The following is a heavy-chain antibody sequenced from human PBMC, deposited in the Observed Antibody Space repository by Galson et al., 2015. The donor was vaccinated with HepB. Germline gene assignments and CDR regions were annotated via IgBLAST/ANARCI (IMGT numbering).Heavy chain of an antibody. CDR2: FDPEDGET. D-gene: IGHD1-26*01. J-gene: IGHJ4*02. CDR3: ATRGSYHLDEWELQVPFDY. V-gene: IGHV1-24*01. CDR1: GYTLTELS. Sequence: SVKVSCKVSGYTLTELSMHWVRQAPGKGLEWMGGFDPEDGETIYAQKFQGRVTMTEDTSTDTAYMELSSLRSEDTAVYYCATRGSYHLDEWELQVPFDYWGQGTLVTGSS.